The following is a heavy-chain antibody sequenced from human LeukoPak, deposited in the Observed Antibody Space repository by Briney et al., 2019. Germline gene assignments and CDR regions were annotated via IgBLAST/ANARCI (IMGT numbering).Heavy chain of an antibody. V-gene: IGHV1-3*01. CDR1: GYTFTSYA. CDR3: ARDLAGIRPFDP. D-gene: IGHD3-3*02. CDR2: INAGNGNT. Sequence: ASVKVSCKASGYTFTSYAMHWVRQAPGQRLEWMGWINAGNGNTKYSQKFQGRVTITRDTSASTAYMELSSLRSEDTAVYYCARDLAGIRPFDPWGQGTLVTVSS. J-gene: IGHJ5*02.